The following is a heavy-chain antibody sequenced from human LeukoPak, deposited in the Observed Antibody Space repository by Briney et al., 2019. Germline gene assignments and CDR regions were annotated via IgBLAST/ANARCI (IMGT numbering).Heavy chain of an antibody. CDR3: AKGGRITMLRGVQRDHYFDY. V-gene: IGHV3-30-3*01. CDR2: ISDDETCK. Sequence: GGSLRLSCAASGFTFNSYSMHWVRQAPGKGLEWVTAISDDETCKFYADSVKGRFTISRDNSKNTLYLQMNSLRVEDTAVYYCAKGGRITMLRGVQRDHYFDYWGQGTLVTVSS. CDR1: GFTFNSYS. J-gene: IGHJ4*02. D-gene: IGHD3-10*01.